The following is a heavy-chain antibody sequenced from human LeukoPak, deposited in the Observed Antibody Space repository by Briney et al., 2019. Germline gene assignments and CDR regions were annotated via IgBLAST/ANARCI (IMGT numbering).Heavy chain of an antibody. CDR1: GYTLTELS. CDR2: FDPEDGET. V-gene: IGHV1-24*01. J-gene: IGHJ5*02. Sequence: PVASVKVSCKVSGYTLTELSMHWVRQAPGKGLEWMGGFDPEDGETIYAQKFQGRVTMTENTSTDTAYMELSSLRSEDTAVYYCATSGGGENWNYGYNWFDPWGQGTLVTVSS. D-gene: IGHD1-7*01. CDR3: ATSGGGENWNYGYNWFDP.